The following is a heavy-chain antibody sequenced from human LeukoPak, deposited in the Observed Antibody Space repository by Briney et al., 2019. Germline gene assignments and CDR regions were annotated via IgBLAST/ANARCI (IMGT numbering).Heavy chain of an antibody. V-gene: IGHV1-69*01. CDR2: IIPIFGTA. J-gene: IGHJ4*02. D-gene: IGHD1-7*01. Sequence: GSSVKVSCKASGGTFSSYAISWVRQAPGQGLEWMGGIIPIFGTANYAQKFQGRVTITADESTSTAYMELSSLRSEDTAVHYCARGLELRPDYFDYWGQGTLVTVSS. CDR3: ARGLELRPDYFDY. CDR1: GGTFSSYA.